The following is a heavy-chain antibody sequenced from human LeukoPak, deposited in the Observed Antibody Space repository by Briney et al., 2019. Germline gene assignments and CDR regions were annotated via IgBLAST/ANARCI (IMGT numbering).Heavy chain of an antibody. CDR3: ARYDYYDSSGYYRLGY. CDR1: GFTFSSYG. D-gene: IGHD3-22*01. V-gene: IGHV3-33*01. J-gene: IGHJ4*02. Sequence: GGSLRLSCAASGFTFSSYGMHWVRQAPGKGLEWVAVIWYDGSNKYYADSVRGRFTISRDNSKNTLYLQMNSLRAEDTAVYYCARYDYYDSSGYYRLGYWGQGTLVTVSS. CDR2: IWYDGSNK.